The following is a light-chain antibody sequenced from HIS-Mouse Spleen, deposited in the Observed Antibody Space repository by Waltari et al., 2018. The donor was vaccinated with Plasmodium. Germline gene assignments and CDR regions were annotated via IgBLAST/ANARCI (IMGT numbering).Light chain of an antibody. J-gene: IGKJ4*01. CDR1: QSVSSY. Sequence: DIVLTQSPATLSLSPGERAPLSCRASQSVSSYLAWYQQKPGQAPRLLIYDASNRATGIPARFSGSGSGTDFTLTISSLEPEDFAVYYCQQRSNWPRVLTFGGGTKVEIK. V-gene: IGKV3-11*01. CDR2: DAS. CDR3: QQRSNWPRVLT.